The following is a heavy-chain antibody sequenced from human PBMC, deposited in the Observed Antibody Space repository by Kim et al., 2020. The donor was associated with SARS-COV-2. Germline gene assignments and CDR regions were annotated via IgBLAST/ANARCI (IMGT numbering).Heavy chain of an antibody. D-gene: IGHD6-13*01. V-gene: IGHV5-51*01. J-gene: IGHJ4*02. CDR3: ARPYSSSWSYFDD. Sequence: YSPSFQGQVHISADKSISAAYLQWSSLKASDTAMYYCARPYSSSWSYFDDWGQGTLVTVAS.